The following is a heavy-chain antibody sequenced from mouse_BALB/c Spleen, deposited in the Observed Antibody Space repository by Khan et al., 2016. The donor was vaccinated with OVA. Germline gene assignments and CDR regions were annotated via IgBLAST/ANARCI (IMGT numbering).Heavy chain of an antibody. Sequence: EVELVESGGGLVQPGGSRKLSCAASGFTFSDYGMAWVRQAPGKGPEWVAFISDLAYTFYYADTVTGRFTLSREHAKNTLYLELSSLRSGDTAMYYGARGGGTAPFAYWGQGTLVTVSA. CDR2: ISDLAYTF. D-gene: IGHD1-2*01. V-gene: IGHV5-15*02. CDR3: ARGGGTAPFAY. CDR1: GFTFSDYG. J-gene: IGHJ3*01.